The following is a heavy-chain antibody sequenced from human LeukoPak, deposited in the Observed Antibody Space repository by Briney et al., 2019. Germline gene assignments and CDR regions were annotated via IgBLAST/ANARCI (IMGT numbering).Heavy chain of an antibody. J-gene: IGHJ4*02. CDR2: ISGSGGYT. D-gene: IGHD3-16*02. CDR1: GFTFSSYA. V-gene: IGHV3-23*01. Sequence: GGSLRLSCAASGFTFSSYAMSWVRQAPGKGLEWVSGISGSGGYTYYADSVKGRFTISRDNSKNTLFLQMNSLRAEDTAVYYCAAQKRGNYRPYYFDYWGQGTLVTVSS. CDR3: AAQKRGNYRPYYFDY.